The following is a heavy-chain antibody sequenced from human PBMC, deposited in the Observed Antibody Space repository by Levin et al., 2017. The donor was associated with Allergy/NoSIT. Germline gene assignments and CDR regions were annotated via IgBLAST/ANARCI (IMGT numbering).Heavy chain of an antibody. CDR1: GFTFNTYS. V-gene: IGHV3-48*02. D-gene: IGHD6-13*01. CDR2: ISTTSTTI. J-gene: IGHJ2*01. Sequence: PGGSLRLSCAASGFTFNTYSMNWVRQTPGKGLEWVSYISTTSTTIYYEDSVKGRFTISRDNAKNSLYLQMNSLRDEDTAVYYCARDAAAPRWFFDLWGRGTLVSVSS. CDR3: ARDAAAPRWFFDL.